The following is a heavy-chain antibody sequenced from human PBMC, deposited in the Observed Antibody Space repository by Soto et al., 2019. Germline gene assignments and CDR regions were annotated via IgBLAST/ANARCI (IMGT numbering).Heavy chain of an antibody. D-gene: IGHD3-22*01. CDR3: ARDRLRGYDSSGFYS. J-gene: IGHJ4*02. CDR1: GYSFSFYG. Sequence: QIQLVQSGAEWRKPGASVKVSCKASGYSFSFYGINWVRQAPGQGLEWMGWINPSDGNRNFAQKFEDRVTMTTATXXXXXFLXLXXXXXDXXXIXXCARDRLRGYDSSGFYSWGQGTMVTVSS. CDR2: INPSDGNR. V-gene: IGHV1-18*01.